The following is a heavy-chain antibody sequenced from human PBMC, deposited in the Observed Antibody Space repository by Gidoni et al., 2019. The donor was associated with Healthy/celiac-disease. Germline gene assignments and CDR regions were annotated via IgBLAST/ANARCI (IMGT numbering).Heavy chain of an antibody. J-gene: IGHJ4*02. V-gene: IGHV3-30*18. CDR1: GFSFSSYG. D-gene: IGHD2-2*03. CDR2: ISYDGSNK. CDR3: AKDQLDDLGLFDY. Sequence: QVQLVVPGGGVVQPGRSLRLSWAAAGFSFSSYGMHWVRQAPGKGLEWVAVISYDGSNKYYADSVKGRFTISRDNSKNTLYLQMNSLRAEDTAVYYCAKDQLDDLGLFDYWGQGTLVTVSS.